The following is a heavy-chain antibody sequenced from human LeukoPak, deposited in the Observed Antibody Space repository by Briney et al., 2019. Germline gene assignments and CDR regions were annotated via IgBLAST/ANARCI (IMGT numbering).Heavy chain of an antibody. Sequence: PGGSLRLSCAASGFTFSSYGMNWVRQAPGKGLEWVSAISGSGGSTYYADSVKGRFTISRDNSKNTLYLQMNSLRAEDTAVYYCAKETYYYDSSGYYYEGYFDYWGQGTLVTVSS. CDR3: AKETYYYDSSGYYYEGYFDY. CDR2: ISGSGGST. J-gene: IGHJ4*02. D-gene: IGHD3-22*01. V-gene: IGHV3-23*01. CDR1: GFTFSSYG.